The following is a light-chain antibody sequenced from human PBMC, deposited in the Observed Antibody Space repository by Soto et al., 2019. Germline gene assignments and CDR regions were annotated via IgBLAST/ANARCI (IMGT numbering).Light chain of an antibody. J-gene: IGLJ3*02. Sequence: QAVVTQPPSTSGTPGQRVTISCSGSSSNIGNNSVSWYQQVPGTAPKLLMYSDNQRPSGVPDRFSGSKSGTSASLAISGLQSEDEADYYCAAWDDTLNGSGVFGGGTKLTVL. CDR1: SSNIGNNS. V-gene: IGLV1-44*01. CDR3: AAWDDTLNGSGV. CDR2: SDN.